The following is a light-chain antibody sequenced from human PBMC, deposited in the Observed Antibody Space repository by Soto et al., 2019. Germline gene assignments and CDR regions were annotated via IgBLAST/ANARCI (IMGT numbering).Light chain of an antibody. Sequence: QSALTQPRSVSGSPGQSVTISCTGTSSDGGGYNYVSWYQQHPGKAPKLMIYDVSKRPSGVPDRFSGSKSGNTASLTISGLQAEDEADYYCCSYAGSYTPVVFGGGTKLTVL. CDR2: DVS. J-gene: IGLJ2*01. CDR3: CSYAGSYTPVV. V-gene: IGLV2-11*01. CDR1: SSDGGGYNY.